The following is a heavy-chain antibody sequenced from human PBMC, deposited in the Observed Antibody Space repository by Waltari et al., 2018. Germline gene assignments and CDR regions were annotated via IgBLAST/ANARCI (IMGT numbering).Heavy chain of an antibody. D-gene: IGHD2-15*01. J-gene: IGHJ3*02. Sequence: EVQLVQSGAEVKKPGESLKISCKGSGYSFTSYWIGWVRQLPGKGLEWMGIIYPGDSDTRYSPSFQGQVTISADKSISTAYLQWSSLKASDTAMYYCATAYRYCSGGSCSFDIWGQGTMVTVSS. CDR2: IYPGDSDT. CDR3: ATAYRYCSGGSCSFDI. V-gene: IGHV5-51*01. CDR1: GYSFTSYW.